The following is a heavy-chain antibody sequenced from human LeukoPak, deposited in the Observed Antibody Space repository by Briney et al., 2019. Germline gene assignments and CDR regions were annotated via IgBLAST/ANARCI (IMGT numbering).Heavy chain of an antibody. CDR2: MSYDGSNK. Sequence: QTGRSLRLSCAASEFTFSTYAIHWVRQAPGKGLEWVAVMSYDGSNKYYADSVKGRFTISRDSSKNTLYLQMNSLRAEDTAVYYCARWDSYYYAMDVWGQGTTVTVSS. CDR3: ARWDSYYYAMDV. V-gene: IGHV3-30*04. CDR1: EFTFSTYA. D-gene: IGHD1-26*01. J-gene: IGHJ6*02.